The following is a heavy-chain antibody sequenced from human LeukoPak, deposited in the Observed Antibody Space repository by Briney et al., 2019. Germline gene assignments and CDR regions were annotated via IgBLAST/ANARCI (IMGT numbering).Heavy chain of an antibody. J-gene: IGHJ5*02. CDR3: ARDPSTVTPGDNWFDP. D-gene: IGHD4-17*01. CDR2: ISSSSSTI. CDR1: GFTFSSYS. Sequence: PGGSLRLSCAASGFTFSSYSMNWVRQAPGKGLEWVSYISSSSSTIYYADSVKGRFTISRDNAKNSLYLQMNSLRAEDTAVYYCARDPSTVTPGDNWFDPWGQGTLVTVSS. V-gene: IGHV3-48*01.